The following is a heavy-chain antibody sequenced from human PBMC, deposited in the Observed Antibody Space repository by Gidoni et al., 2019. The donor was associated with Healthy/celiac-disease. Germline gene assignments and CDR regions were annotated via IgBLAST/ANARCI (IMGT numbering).Heavy chain of an antibody. CDR1: GFTFDDYA. V-gene: IGHV3-9*01. D-gene: IGHD1-26*01. Sequence: EVQLVESGGGLVQPGRSLRLSCAASGFTFDDYAMHWGRQAPGKGLGWVAGISWNSGSIGYADSVKGRFTISRDNAKNSLYLQMNSLRAEDTALYYCAKDKGGELDYWGQGTLVTVSS. J-gene: IGHJ4*02. CDR3: AKDKGGELDY. CDR2: ISWNSGSI.